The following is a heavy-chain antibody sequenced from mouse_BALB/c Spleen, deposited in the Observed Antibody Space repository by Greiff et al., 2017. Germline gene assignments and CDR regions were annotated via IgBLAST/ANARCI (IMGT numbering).Heavy chain of an antibody. CDR3: ARRYKEAMDY. D-gene: IGHD1-1*01. V-gene: IGHV1S56*01. CDR2: IYPGNVNT. CDR1: GYTFTSYY. J-gene: IGHJ4*01. Sequence: VQLQQSGPELVKPGASVRISCKASGYTFTSYYIHWVKQRPGQGLEWIGWIYPGNVNTKYNEKFKGKATLTADKSSSTAYMQLSSLTSEDSAVYFCARRYKEAMDYWGQGTSVTVSS.